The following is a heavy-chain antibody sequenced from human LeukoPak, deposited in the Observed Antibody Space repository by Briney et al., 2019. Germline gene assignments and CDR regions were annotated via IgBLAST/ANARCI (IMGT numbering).Heavy chain of an antibody. V-gene: IGHV4-59*08. CDR3: ARHGHGTSGSTWYSL. CDR1: GVSIKSSY. Sequence: SQTLSLTCSVSGVSIKSSYWSSIRQPPGKGLEWIGDIHDSETINSNPSRKSRVTTSVATSKNQLSLKLSPVTATDTAFYYCARHGHGTSGSTWYSLWGQGTLVTVSS. J-gene: IGHJ4*02. D-gene: IGHD6-13*01. CDR2: IHDSETI.